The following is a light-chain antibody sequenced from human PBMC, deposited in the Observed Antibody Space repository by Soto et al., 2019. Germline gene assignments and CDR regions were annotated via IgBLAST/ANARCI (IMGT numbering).Light chain of an antibody. CDR2: GAS. Sequence: EIVMTQSPATLSVSPGERVTLSCRASQSVSTRLAWYQHKPGQAPGLLIYGASNRATGIPDRFSGSGSGTDFTLTISRLEPEDFAVYYCQQYGSSGTFGQGTKVDIK. CDR1: QSVSTR. V-gene: IGKV3-20*01. CDR3: QQYGSSGT. J-gene: IGKJ1*01.